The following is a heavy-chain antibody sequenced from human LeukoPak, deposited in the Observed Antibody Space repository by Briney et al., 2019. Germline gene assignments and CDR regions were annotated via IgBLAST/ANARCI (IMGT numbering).Heavy chain of an antibody. J-gene: IGHJ4*02. CDR2: INPSDGST. CDR1: GYTFISSY. V-gene: IGHV1-46*01. Sequence: ASVKVSCKASGYTFISSYLHWVRQAPGQGLEWMGIINPSDGSTSSAQKFQGRVTLTRDTSTSTVYMELSSLRSEDTAVYFCAKRGGGTGPFDYWGQGTLVTVSS. D-gene: IGHD1-1*01. CDR3: AKRGGGTGPFDY.